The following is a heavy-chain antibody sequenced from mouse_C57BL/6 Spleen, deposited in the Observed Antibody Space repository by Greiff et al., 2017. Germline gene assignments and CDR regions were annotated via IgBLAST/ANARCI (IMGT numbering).Heavy chain of an antibody. CDR1: GFTFSGYG. D-gene: IGHD2-4*01. CDR2: ISSGGSYT. Sequence: EVKLVESGGDLVKPGGSLKLSCAASGFTFSGYGMSWVRQTPDKRLEWVATISSGGSYTYYPDSVKGRFTISRDNAKNTLYLQMSSLKSEDTAMYYCARLDYSLFDYWGQGTTLTVSS. V-gene: IGHV5-6*02. J-gene: IGHJ2*01. CDR3: ARLDYSLFDY.